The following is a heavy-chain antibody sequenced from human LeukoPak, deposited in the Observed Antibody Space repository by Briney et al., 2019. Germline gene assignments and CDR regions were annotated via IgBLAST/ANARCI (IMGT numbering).Heavy chain of an antibody. CDR1: GFTFSSYA. CDR3: ASARVQYQLLSPSDY. J-gene: IGHJ4*02. CDR2: ISGSGGST. D-gene: IGHD2-2*01. Sequence: GGSLRLSCAASGFTFSSYAMSWVRQAPGKGLEWVSGISGSGGSTFYADSVKGRFTISRDNSKDTLYLQMNSLRAEDTAVYYCASARVQYQLLSPSDYWGQGTLVTVSS. V-gene: IGHV3-23*01.